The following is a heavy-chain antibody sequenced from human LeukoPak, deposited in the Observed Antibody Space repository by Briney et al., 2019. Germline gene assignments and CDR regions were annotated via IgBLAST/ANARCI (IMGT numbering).Heavy chain of an antibody. CDR3: ADMDV. CDR2: IWYDGSNK. Sequence: PGGSLRLSCAASGFTFSSYGMHWVRQAPGKGLEWAAVIWYDGSNKYYADSVKGRFTISRDNSKNTLYLQMSSLRAEDTAVYYCADMDVWGKGTTVTVSS. J-gene: IGHJ6*03. V-gene: IGHV3-33*01. CDR1: GFTFSSYG.